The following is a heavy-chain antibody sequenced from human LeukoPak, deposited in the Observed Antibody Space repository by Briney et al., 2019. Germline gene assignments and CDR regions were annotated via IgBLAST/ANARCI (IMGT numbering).Heavy chain of an antibody. CDR1: AFTFSTYS. V-gene: IGHV3-21*01. Sequence: GGSLRLSCAASAFTFSTYSVSWVRQAPGRGLEWVSSISSSSSYKYYADSVKGRFTISRDNSKNTLYLQMNSLRAEDTAVYYCAKDGEYYYGSGSRKYYYYYGMDVWGQGTTVTVSS. J-gene: IGHJ6*02. D-gene: IGHD3-10*01. CDR3: AKDGEYYYGSGSRKYYYYYGMDV. CDR2: ISSSSSYK.